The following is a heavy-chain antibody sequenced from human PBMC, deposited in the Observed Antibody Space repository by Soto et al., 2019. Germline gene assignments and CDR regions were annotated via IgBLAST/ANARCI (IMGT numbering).Heavy chain of an antibody. Sequence: EVQLVESGGRLVKPGESLRLSCAASGFTFYSFSMNWVRQAAGRGPEWVSSIDTTSNYIYYADSVRGRFTISRDNAKDSLSLQMYSLRAEDTAVYYCVRDIGPYFRSGYMDVWGRGTTVTVSS. CDR3: VRDIGPYFRSGYMDV. CDR2: IDTTSNYI. V-gene: IGHV3-21*01. J-gene: IGHJ6*03. D-gene: IGHD3-9*01. CDR1: GFTFYSFS.